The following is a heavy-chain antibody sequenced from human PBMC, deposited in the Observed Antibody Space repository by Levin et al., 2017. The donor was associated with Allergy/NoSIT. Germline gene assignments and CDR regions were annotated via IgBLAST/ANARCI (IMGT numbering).Heavy chain of an antibody. CDR1: GFTFSSYA. Sequence: PGGSLRLSCAASGFTFSSYAMHWVRQAPGKGLEWVAVISYDGSNKYYADSVKGRFTISRDNSKNTLYLQMNSLRAEDTAVYYCARGTEWIQLHYGMDVWGQGTTVTVSS. CDR2: ISYDGSNK. J-gene: IGHJ6*02. CDR3: ARGTEWIQLHYGMDV. V-gene: IGHV3-30-3*01. D-gene: IGHD5-18*01.